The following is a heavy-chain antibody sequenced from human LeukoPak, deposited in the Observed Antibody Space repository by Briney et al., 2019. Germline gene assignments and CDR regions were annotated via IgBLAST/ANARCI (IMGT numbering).Heavy chain of an antibody. J-gene: IGHJ3*02. D-gene: IGHD2-2*01. V-gene: IGHV3-30-3*01. Sequence: PGGSLRLSCAASGFTFSSYTMHWVRQAPGKGLEWVAVISYDGSSKYYADSVKGRFNFSRDNSKNTLHLQMNSLRADDTAVYYCARPLYPTDAFDIWGQGTMVTVSS. CDR2: ISYDGSSK. CDR3: ARPLYPTDAFDI. CDR1: GFTFSSYT.